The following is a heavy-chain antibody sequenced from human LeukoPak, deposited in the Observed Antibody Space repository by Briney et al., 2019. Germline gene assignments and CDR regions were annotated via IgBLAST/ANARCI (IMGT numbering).Heavy chain of an antibody. D-gene: IGHD4-17*01. CDR3: ARTDYGRTPSDY. Sequence: SETLSLTCTVSGYSISSGYYWGWIRQPPGKGLEWIGSIYHSGSTYYNPSLKSRVTISVDTSKNQFSLKLSSVTAADTAVYYCARTDYGRTPSDYWGQGTLVTVSS. V-gene: IGHV4-38-2*02. J-gene: IGHJ4*02. CDR2: IYHSGST. CDR1: GYSISSGYY.